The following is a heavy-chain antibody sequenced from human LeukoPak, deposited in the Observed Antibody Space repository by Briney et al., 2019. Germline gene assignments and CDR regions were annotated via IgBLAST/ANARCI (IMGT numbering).Heavy chain of an antibody. D-gene: IGHD5-24*01. CDR1: GFVVSTNY. Sequence: PGGSLRLSCAASGFVVSTNYMSWVRQAPGKGLEWVSVLYSGGSTYYTDSVKGRFTNSRDNSNNTLYLQMNNLRAEDTAVYYCAMDSAWLPLKFDYWGPGTLVAVST. CDR3: AMDSAWLPLKFDY. V-gene: IGHV3-66*01. CDR2: LYSGGST. J-gene: IGHJ4*02.